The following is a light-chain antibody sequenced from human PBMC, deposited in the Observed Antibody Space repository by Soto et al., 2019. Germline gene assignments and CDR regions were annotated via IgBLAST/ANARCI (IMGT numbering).Light chain of an antibody. CDR3: QQYYSTLIT. CDR1: HSVFSNSKNRNH. CDR2: WAT. Sequence: IVMTHSRHALCGAGCESCTRRLKSIHSVFSNSKNRNHLSWYQQKPGQPPKLLIYWATTRESGVPDRFSGSGSGTNFTLTISSLQAEDVAVYYCQQYYSTLITFGQGTRLEI. J-gene: IGKJ5*01. V-gene: IGKV4-1*01.